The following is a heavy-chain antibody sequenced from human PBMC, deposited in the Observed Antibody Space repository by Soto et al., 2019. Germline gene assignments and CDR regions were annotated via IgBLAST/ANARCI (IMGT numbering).Heavy chain of an antibody. CDR3: ITDPYDDFWSGYHFDY. V-gene: IGHV3-15*01. J-gene: IGHJ4*02. Sequence: EAHLVQSGGGLVKPGGSLRLSCAASGFSFSKAWMSWVRLTPGKGLEWVGRIKNKTDGGITDYPAPVRDRFTISRDDSRSTLYLQMNSLKTEDTAVYYCITDPYDDFWSGYHFDYWGQGSLVTVTS. D-gene: IGHD3-3*01. CDR2: IKNKTDGGIT. CDR1: GFSFSKAW.